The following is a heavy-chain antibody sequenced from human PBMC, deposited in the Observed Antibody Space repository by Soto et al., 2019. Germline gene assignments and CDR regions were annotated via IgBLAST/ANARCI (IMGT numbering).Heavy chain of an antibody. J-gene: IGHJ4*02. D-gene: IGHD3-3*01. CDR3: AKGPVLRFLEWLSGPDY. CDR2: IYPGDSDT. Sequence: GESLKISCKGSGYSFTSYWIGWVRQMPGKGLEWMGIIYPGDSDTRYSPSFQGQVTISADKSISTAYLQWSSLKASDTAMYYCAKGPVLRFLEWLSGPDYWGQGTLVTV. V-gene: IGHV5-51*01. CDR1: GYSFTSYW.